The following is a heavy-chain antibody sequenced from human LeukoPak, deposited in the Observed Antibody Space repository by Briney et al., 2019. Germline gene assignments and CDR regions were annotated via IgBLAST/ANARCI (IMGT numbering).Heavy chain of an antibody. CDR3: ARRTFGGVIVYYFDY. J-gene: IGHJ4*02. D-gene: IGHD3-16*02. CDR2: IYPGDSDT. Sequence: GESLNIYCKGSGYSFTSYWIGWVRQMPGKGLEWMGIIYPGDSDTRYSPSFQGQVTISADKSISTAYLQWSSLKASDTAMYYCARRTFGGVIVYYFDYWGQGTLVTVSS. CDR1: GYSFTSYW. V-gene: IGHV5-51*01.